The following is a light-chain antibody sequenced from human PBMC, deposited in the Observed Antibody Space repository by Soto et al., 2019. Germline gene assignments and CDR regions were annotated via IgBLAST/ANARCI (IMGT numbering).Light chain of an antibody. CDR3: QQYGSSPRT. CDR2: GAS. V-gene: IGKV3-20*01. CDR1: QSVSSSY. Sequence: EIVLTQSPATLSLSPGERATLSCRASQSVSSSYLAWYQQQPGQPAPRLLYGASNRAAGSTAGFSGSGCGRDFTLTISRREPEDFSVYCCQQYGSSPRTFGQGTKVDIK. J-gene: IGKJ1*01.